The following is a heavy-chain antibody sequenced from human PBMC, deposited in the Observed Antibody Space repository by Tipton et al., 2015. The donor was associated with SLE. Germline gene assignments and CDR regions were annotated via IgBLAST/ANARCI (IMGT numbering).Heavy chain of an antibody. CDR2: ISGSGGST. D-gene: IGHD6-13*01. J-gene: IGHJ4*02. CDR3: AKGTRQPGCFDY. V-gene: IGHV3-23*01. CDR1: GFTFSSYA. Sequence: SLRLSCAASGFTFSSYAMSWVRQAPGKGLEWVSAISGSGGSTYCADSVKGRFTISRDNSKNTLYLQMNSLGAEDTAVYYCAKGTRQPGCFDYWGQGTLVTVSS.